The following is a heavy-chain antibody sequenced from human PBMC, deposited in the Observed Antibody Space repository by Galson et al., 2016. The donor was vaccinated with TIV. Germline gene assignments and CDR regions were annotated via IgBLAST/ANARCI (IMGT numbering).Heavy chain of an antibody. CDR1: GFTFSDYA. CDR3: ATLPYSSPSDWFGP. CDR2: IVGGGYST. J-gene: IGHJ5*02. Sequence: SLRLSCAASGFTFSDYAMNWVCQAPGKGLEWVSVIVGGGYSTHYADSVEGRFTIFRDNSNNMVYLQMNSLRAEDTAIYYCATLPYSSPSDWFGPWGQGTLVTVSS. V-gene: IGHV3-23*01. D-gene: IGHD6-6*01.